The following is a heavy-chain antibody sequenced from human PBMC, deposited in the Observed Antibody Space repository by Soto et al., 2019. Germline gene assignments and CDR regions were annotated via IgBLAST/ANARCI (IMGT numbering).Heavy chain of an antibody. CDR3: ARDDDRPDNGLDM. J-gene: IGHJ3*02. V-gene: IGHV3-33*05. Sequence: QVQLVESGGGVVQHGRSLRLSCSASGFTFSKYGMHWVRQAPGKGLEGVAVILHDGGDQRYGDSVKGRYTISRDNSKNTLYLQINSLRVEDTAVYYRARDDDRPDNGLDMWGQGTMVTVSS. CDR2: ILHDGGDQ. D-gene: IGHD2-8*01. CDR1: GFTFSKYG.